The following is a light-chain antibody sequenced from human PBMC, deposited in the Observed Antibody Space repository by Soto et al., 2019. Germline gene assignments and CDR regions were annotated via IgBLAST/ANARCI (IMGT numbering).Light chain of an antibody. Sequence: QSALTQPASVSGSPGQSITIACTGTSSDIGGYNYVSWYQQHPGRAPKLMIYDVSNRPSGVSNRFSACKSGNTASLTISGLQAEDEAVYYCSSYTTSSTLAVFGGGTKVTVL. CDR1: SSDIGGYNY. V-gene: IGLV2-14*01. CDR3: SSYTTSSTLAV. CDR2: DVS. J-gene: IGLJ3*02.